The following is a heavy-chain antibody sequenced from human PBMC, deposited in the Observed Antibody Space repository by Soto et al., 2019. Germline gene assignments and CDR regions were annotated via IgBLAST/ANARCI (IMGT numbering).Heavy chain of an antibody. CDR1: GGSISSSSYY. Sequence: SETLSLTCTVSGGSISSSSYYRGWIRQPPGKGLEWIGSIYYSGSTYYNPSLKSRVTISVDTSKNQFSLKLSSVTAADTAVYYCARGTPYYYGSGSYGYWGQGTLVTVS. J-gene: IGHJ4*02. CDR2: IYYSGST. CDR3: ARGTPYYYGSGSYGY. D-gene: IGHD3-10*01. V-gene: IGHV4-39*01.